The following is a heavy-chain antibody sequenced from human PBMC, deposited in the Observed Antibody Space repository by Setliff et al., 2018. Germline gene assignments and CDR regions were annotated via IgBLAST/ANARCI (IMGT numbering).Heavy chain of an antibody. J-gene: IGHJ3*01. V-gene: IGHV3-74*01. D-gene: IGHD3-22*01. CDR1: GFTFVNYW. CDR2: VNSDGSST. Sequence: PGGSLRLSCAASGFTFVNYWMHWVRQAPGKGLVWVSRVNSDGSSTIYADSVKGRFTISRDNAENTLYLQMNSLRPDDTAVYYCARDRWKVIVNRGDDAFDLWGQGTMVTVSS. CDR3: ARDRWKVIVNRGDDAFDL.